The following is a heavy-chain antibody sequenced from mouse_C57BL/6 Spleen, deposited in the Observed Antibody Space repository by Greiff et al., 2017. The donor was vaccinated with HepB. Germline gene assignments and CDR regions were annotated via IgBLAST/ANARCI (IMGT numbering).Heavy chain of an antibody. D-gene: IGHD1-1*01. V-gene: IGHV1-81*01. Sequence: QVHVKQSGAELARPGASVKLSCKASGYTFTSYGISWVKQRTGQGLEWIGEIYPRSGNTYYNEKFKGKATLTADKSSSTAYMELRSLTSEDSAVYICAREEVTTVAPFAYWGQGTLVTVSA. CDR2: IYPRSGNT. CDR1: GYTFTSYG. CDR3: AREEVTTVAPFAY. J-gene: IGHJ3*01.